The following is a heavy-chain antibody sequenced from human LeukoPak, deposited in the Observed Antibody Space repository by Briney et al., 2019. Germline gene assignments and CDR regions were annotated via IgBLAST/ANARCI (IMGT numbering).Heavy chain of an antibody. CDR2: IYYSGST. Sequence: SETLSLTCAVSSGSISSGSYSWSWIRQPPGKGLEWIGYIYYSGSTYYNPSLKSRVTISVDTSKNQFSLKLSSVTAADTAVYYCARVLAARRCKTDCYYYYYMDVWGKGTTVTVSS. CDR1: SGSISSGSYS. V-gene: IGHV4-30-2*05. D-gene: IGHD6-6*01. J-gene: IGHJ6*03. CDR3: ARVLAARRCKTDCYYYYYMDV.